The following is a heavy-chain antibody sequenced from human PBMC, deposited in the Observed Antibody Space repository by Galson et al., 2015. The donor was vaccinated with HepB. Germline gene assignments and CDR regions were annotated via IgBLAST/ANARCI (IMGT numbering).Heavy chain of an antibody. CDR2: INAGNGNA. J-gene: IGHJ5*02. CDR1: GYSFTNYA. V-gene: IGHV1-3*01. CDR3: ARAPSLRNNWFDP. D-gene: IGHD2-2*01. Sequence: SVKVSCKDYGYSFTNYAIHWVRQAPGQSLEWLGWINAGNGNAQYSQKYLGRVTITRDTSATTAYMELSSLRFEDTAVYFCARAPSLRNNWFDPWGQGTLVTVSS.